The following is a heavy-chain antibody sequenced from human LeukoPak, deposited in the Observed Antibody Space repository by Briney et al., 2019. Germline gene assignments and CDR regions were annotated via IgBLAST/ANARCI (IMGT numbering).Heavy chain of an antibody. D-gene: IGHD3-22*01. J-gene: IGHJ4*02. CDR3: ARDPGVSGYFDY. Sequence: GGSLRLSCAASGFTFSSYSMKWVRQAPGKGLEWVSSITSSSSYIYYADSVKGRFTISRDNAKNSLYLQMNSLRAEDTAVYYCARDPGVSGYFDYWGQGTLVTVSS. V-gene: IGHV3-21*01. CDR2: ITSSSSYI. CDR1: GFTFSSYS.